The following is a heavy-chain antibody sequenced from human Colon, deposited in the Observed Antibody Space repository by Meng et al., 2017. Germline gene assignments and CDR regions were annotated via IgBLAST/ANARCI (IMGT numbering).Heavy chain of an antibody. V-gene: IGHV3-48*03. CDR1: GFTFSSYE. CDR3: ARVDNSGSYLNDAFDI. CDR2: ISSSGSTI. J-gene: IGHJ3*02. D-gene: IGHD1-26*01. Sequence: GESLKISCAASGFTFSSYEMNWVRQAPGKGLEWVSYISSSGSTIYYADSVKGQFTISRDNAKNSLYLQMNSLRAEDTAVYYCARVDNSGSYLNDAFDIWGQGTMVTVSS.